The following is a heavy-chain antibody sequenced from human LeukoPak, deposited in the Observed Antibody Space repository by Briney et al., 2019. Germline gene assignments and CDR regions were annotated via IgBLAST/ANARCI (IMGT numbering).Heavy chain of an antibody. V-gene: IGHV4-4*07. CDR1: GGSISSYD. CDR2: IYTSGST. CDR3: ARVYSGWYDPYFDY. J-gene: IGHJ4*02. D-gene: IGHD6-19*01. Sequence: SETLSLTCTVSGGSISSYDWSWIRQPAGKGLEWIGRIYTSGSTNYNPSLKSRVTMSVDTSKNQFSLKLSSVTAADTAVYYCARVYSGWYDPYFDYWGQGTLVTVSS.